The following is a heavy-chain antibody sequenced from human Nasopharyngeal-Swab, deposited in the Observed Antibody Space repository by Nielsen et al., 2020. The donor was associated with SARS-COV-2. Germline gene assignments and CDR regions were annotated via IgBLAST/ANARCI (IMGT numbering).Heavy chain of an antibody. CDR2: ISGSGGST. J-gene: IGHJ1*01. D-gene: IGHD3-10*02. CDR1: GFTFSSYA. V-gene: IGHV3-23*01. CDR3: AKAPRGITMSYFQH. Sequence: GGSLRLSCAASGFTFSSYAMSWVRQAPGKGLEWVSAISGSGGSTYYADSVKGRFTISRDNSKNALYLQMNSLRAEDTAVYYCAKAPRGITMSYFQHWGQGTLVTVSS.